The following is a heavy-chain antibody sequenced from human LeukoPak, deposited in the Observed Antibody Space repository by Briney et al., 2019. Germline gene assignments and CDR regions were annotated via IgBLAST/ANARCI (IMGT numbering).Heavy chain of an antibody. CDR3: ARDPGAYPFAFDI. CDR2: ISSSGSTV. V-gene: IGHV3-11*01. CDR1: GFTFSDYY. J-gene: IGHJ3*02. Sequence: AGGSLRLSCAASGFTFSDYYMSWIRQAPGKGLEWVSYISSSGSTVYYADSVKGRFTISRDSAKNSLYLQMNSLRAEDTAVYYCARDPGAYPFAFDIWGQGTMVTVSS.